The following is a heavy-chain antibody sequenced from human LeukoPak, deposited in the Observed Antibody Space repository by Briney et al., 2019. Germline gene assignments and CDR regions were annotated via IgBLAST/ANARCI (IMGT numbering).Heavy chain of an antibody. V-gene: IGHV3-74*01. CDR1: GFTFISYW. D-gene: IGHD5-18*01. CDR3: ARDSPGNTALDY. CDR2: INGYGSST. Sequence: GGSLRLSCAASGFTFISYWMHWVRQAPGKRLVWVSGINGYGSSTDFADSVKGRFTISRDNAKNTLYLQMNRLRVEDTAVYYCARDSPGNTALDYWGQGTLVTVSS. J-gene: IGHJ4*02.